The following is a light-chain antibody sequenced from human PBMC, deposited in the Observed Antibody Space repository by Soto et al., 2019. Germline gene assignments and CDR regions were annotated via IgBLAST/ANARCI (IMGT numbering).Light chain of an antibody. Sequence: DLQMTQSPSSLSASVGDRVTITCRASQSISRHLNWYQQKPGKAPKFLIYAASSLQSGVPSRFSGSGSGTDFTLTISSLQPEDFATYYCQQSYSTPPTFGGGTKVEIK. CDR3: QQSYSTPPT. CDR2: AAS. J-gene: IGKJ4*01. V-gene: IGKV1-39*01. CDR1: QSISRH.